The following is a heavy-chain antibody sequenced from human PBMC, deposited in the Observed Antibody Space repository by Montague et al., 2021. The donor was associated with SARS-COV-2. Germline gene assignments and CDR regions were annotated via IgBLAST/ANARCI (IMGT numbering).Heavy chain of an antibody. J-gene: IGHJ6*02. Sequence: SLRLSCAASGFTFSSYSMNWVRQAPGKGLEWVSSISSSSSYIYYADSVKGRFTISRDNAENSLYLQMNSLRAEDTAVYYCARDQQLVLGYYYGMDVWGQGTTVTVSS. V-gene: IGHV3-21*01. CDR2: ISSSSSYI. CDR3: ARDQQLVLGYYYGMDV. D-gene: IGHD6-13*01. CDR1: GFTFSSYS.